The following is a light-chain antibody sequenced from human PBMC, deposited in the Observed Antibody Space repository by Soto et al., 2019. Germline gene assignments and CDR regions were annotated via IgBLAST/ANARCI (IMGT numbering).Light chain of an antibody. CDR1: QDIRKF. Sequence: DIEMTQSPSSLSASVGDRVTITCQASQDIRKFLNWFQQRPGAAPKLLIYDASNLETGVPSRFSAGGSGTHFPFTITSLQPEDTGTYFCQQYDNLPYTFAQGTKVEI. J-gene: IGKJ2*01. CDR3: QQYDNLPYT. V-gene: IGKV1-33*01. CDR2: DAS.